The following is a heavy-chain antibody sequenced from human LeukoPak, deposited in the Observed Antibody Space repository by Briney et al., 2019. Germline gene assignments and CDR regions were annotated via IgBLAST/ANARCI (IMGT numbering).Heavy chain of an antibody. D-gene: IGHD6-19*01. J-gene: IGHJ2*01. CDR1: GFTFSSYA. Sequence: GGSLRLSCAASGFTFSSYAMSWVRQAPGKGLEWVSAISGSGGSTYYADSVKGRFTISRDNSKNTLYLQMNSLRAEDTAVYYCAKDGYIRHSSGWYREYFDLWGRGTLVTVSS. CDR3: AKDGYIRHSSGWYREYFDL. CDR2: ISGSGGST. V-gene: IGHV3-23*01.